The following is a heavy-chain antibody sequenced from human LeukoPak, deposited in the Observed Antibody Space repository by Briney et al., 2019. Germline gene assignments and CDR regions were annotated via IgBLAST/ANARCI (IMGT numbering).Heavy chain of an antibody. CDR3: ARKYYPYYFDY. Sequence: SETLSLTCAVSGYSISSGYYWGWIRQPPGKGLEWIGSIYHSGSTYYNPSLKSRVTISVDTSKNHFSLKLSSVTATDTAVYYCARKYYPYYFDYWGQGTLVTVSS. D-gene: IGHD3-10*01. CDR1: GYSISSGYY. CDR2: IYHSGST. V-gene: IGHV4-38-2*01. J-gene: IGHJ4*02.